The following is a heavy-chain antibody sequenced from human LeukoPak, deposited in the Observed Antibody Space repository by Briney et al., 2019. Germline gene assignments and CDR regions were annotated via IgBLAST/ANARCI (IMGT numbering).Heavy chain of an antibody. CDR1: GYTFTGYY. D-gene: IGHD2-15*01. V-gene: IGHV1-2*02. CDR2: INPNSGGT. J-gene: IGHJ4*02. CDR3: ASPQEYCSGGSCCSYDY. Sequence: ASVKVSCKASGYTFTGYYIHWVRLAPGQGLELMGWINPNSGGTNSTQKFKGRVTMTRDTSITTDYMELSRLRSDDTAVYYCASPQEYCSGGSCCSYDYWGQGTLVTVSS.